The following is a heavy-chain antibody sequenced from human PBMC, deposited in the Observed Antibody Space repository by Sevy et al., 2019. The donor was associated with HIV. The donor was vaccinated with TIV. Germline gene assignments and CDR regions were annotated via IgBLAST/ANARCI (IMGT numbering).Heavy chain of an antibody. CDR3: AGGRYDSSGSFDAFDI. V-gene: IGHV3-23*01. CDR2: IFGARGVI. Sequence: GGSLRLSCAASGFTFTNYAMNWVRQAPGKGLEWVSTIFGARGVIYDADSLKGRFTISRDNSKNTLYLQMDSLRAEDTAVYYCAGGRYDSSGSFDAFDIWGQGTMGTVSS. D-gene: IGHD3-22*01. J-gene: IGHJ3*02. CDR1: GFTFTNYA.